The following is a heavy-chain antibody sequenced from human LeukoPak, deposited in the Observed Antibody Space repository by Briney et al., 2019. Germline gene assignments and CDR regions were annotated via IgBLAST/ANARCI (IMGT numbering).Heavy chain of an antibody. D-gene: IGHD4-17*01. CDR2: ISYDGSNK. Sequence: PGRSLRLSCAASGFTFSSYAMHWVRQAPGKGLEWVAVISYDGSNKYYADSVKGRFTISRDNSKNTLYLQMNSLRAEDTAVYYCAKAHGDSSYDYWGQGTLVTVSS. J-gene: IGHJ4*02. CDR1: GFTFSSYA. CDR3: AKAHGDSSYDY. V-gene: IGHV3-30*04.